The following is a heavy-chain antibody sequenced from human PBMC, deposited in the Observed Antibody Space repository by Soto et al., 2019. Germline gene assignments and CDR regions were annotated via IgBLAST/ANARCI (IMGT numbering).Heavy chain of an antibody. J-gene: IGHJ4*02. D-gene: IGHD3-9*01. V-gene: IGHV3-48*03. CDR2: ISTSGSTI. CDR1: GFTFNRFE. Sequence: GSLILSFAASGFTFNRFEMTWVRQAPGKGLEWVSYISTSGSTIYYADSVRGRFTVSRDNAKNSLFLQMNSLSAEDTAVYYCASLRYYDILTPRNYWGQGTLVTVSS. CDR3: ASLRYYDILTPRNY.